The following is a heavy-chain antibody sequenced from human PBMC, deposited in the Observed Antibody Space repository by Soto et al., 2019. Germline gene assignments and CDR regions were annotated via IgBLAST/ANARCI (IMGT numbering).Heavy chain of an antibody. CDR1: GGSISSYY. Sequence: PSETLSLTCTVSGGSISSYYWSWIRQPTGKGLEWIGYIYYSGSTNYNPSLKSRVTISVDTSKNQFSLKLSSMTAADTAVYYCARHNYGSGSTYFDYWGQGTLVTVSS. V-gene: IGHV4-59*08. CDR3: ARHNYGSGSTYFDY. J-gene: IGHJ4*02. CDR2: IYYSGST. D-gene: IGHD3-10*01.